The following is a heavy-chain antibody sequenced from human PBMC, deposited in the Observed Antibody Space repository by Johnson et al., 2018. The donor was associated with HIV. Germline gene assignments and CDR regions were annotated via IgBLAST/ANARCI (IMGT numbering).Heavy chain of an antibody. V-gene: IGHV3-30*04. J-gene: IGHJ3*02. CDR2: ISYDGSNK. CDR1: GFTFSSYA. D-gene: IGHD6-13*01. Sequence: VHLVESGGGVVQPGRSLRLSCAASGFTFSSYAMHWVRQAPGKGLEWVAVISYDGSNKYYADSVKGRFTISRDNSKNTLYLQMNSLRAEDTAVYYCARGGAAAGTVGAFDIWGQGTMVTVSS. CDR3: ARGGAAAGTVGAFDI.